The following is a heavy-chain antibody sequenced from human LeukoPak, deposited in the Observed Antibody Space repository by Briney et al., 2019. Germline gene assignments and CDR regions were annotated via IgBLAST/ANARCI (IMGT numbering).Heavy chain of an antibody. Sequence: PGGSLRLSCAASGFTFSSYWMHWVRQALGKGLVWVSRIDSFGSSNNYADSVRGRFTISRDNAKNTLYLQMSSLRADDTAVYYCARSDHYHDNSGYDVWGQGTLVTVSS. J-gene: IGHJ4*02. D-gene: IGHD3-22*01. CDR2: IDSFGSSN. CDR3: ARSDHYHDNSGYDV. V-gene: IGHV3-74*01. CDR1: GFTFSSYW.